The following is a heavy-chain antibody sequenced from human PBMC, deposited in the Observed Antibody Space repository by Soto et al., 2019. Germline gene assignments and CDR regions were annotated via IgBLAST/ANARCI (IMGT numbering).Heavy chain of an antibody. J-gene: IGHJ4*02. CDR1: GYSFTSLD. V-gene: IGHV1-8*01. CDR3: ARGVTAGVDY. Sequence: QVPLVQSGAEVREPGASVKVSCKASGYSFTSLDINWVRQTTGQGLEWMGWMQPSSGRTGYAQKFQGRGTMTRDTSINTAYMELSSLTSDDTAFYYCARGVTAGVDYWGQGTLVTVSS. CDR2: MQPSSGRT. D-gene: IGHD1-26*01.